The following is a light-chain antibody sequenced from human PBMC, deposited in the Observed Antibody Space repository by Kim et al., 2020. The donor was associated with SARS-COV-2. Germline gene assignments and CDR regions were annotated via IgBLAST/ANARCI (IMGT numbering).Light chain of an antibody. CDR2: DAA. J-gene: IGKJ4*01. V-gene: IGKV3-11*01. CDR3: QQRGNWPPALT. CDR1: NNVGIS. Sequence: PGKSATISRMASNNVGISLAWEPRKPGQAPRLLIYDAAIRAAGIPDRFSGSGSGTDFTLTIGSLAPEDFAVYYCQQRGNWPPALTFGGGTKVDIK.